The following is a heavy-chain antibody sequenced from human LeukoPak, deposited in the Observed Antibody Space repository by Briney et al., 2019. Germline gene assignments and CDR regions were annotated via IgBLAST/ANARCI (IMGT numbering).Heavy chain of an antibody. CDR1: GGSFSGYY. Sequence: SETLSLTCAVYGGSFSGYYWSWIRQPPGKGLEWIGEINHSGSTNYNPSLKSRVTISVDTPKNQFSLKLSSVTAADTAVYYCARAPSPRYYDSSGYYPYWGQGTLVTVSS. D-gene: IGHD3-22*01. J-gene: IGHJ4*02. CDR3: ARAPSPRYYDSSGYYPY. CDR2: INHSGST. V-gene: IGHV4-34*01.